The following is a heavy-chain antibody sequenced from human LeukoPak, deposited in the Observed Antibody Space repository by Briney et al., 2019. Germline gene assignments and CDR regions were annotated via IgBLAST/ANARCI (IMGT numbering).Heavy chain of an antibody. V-gene: IGHV4-61*01. Sequence: PSETLSLTCTVSGGSISSGSYYWSWIRQPPGKGLEWIGYIYYSGSTNYNPSLKSRVTISVDTSKNQFSLKLSSVTAADTAVYYCARLGFSRILNYYYYYMDVWGKGTTVTVSS. CDR2: IYYSGST. J-gene: IGHJ6*03. CDR3: ARLGFSRILNYYYYYMDV. D-gene: IGHD2-2*01. CDR1: GGSISSGSYY.